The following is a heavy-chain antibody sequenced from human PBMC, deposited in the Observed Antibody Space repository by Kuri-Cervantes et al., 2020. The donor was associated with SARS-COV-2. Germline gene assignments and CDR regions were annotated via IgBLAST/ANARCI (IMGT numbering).Heavy chain of an antibody. CDR1: GFTFDEYA. Sequence: GESLKFSCAGSGFTFDEYAMSWVRQAPGKGLEWVAVISYDGSNKYYADSVKGRFTISRDNSKNTLYLQMNSLRAEDTAVYYCARFMPIEMVSFDYWGQGTLVTVSS. CDR3: ARFMPIEMVSFDY. J-gene: IGHJ4*02. V-gene: IGHV3-30-3*01. D-gene: IGHD5-24*01. CDR2: ISYDGSNK.